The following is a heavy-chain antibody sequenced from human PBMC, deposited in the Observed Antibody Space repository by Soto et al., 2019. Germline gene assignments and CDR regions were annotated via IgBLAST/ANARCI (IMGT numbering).Heavy chain of an antibody. V-gene: IGHV1-69*01. CDR1: GGTFSSYA. J-gene: IGHJ4*02. Sequence: QVQLVQSGAEVKKPGSSVKVSCKASGGTFSSYAISWVRQAPGQGLEWMGGIIPIFGTANYAQKFQGRVTMTADESTSTAYMELSSLRSEDTAVYYCASSPRYFDWLLPYYFDYWGQGTLVTVSS. D-gene: IGHD3-9*01. CDR2: IIPIFGTA. CDR3: ASSPRYFDWLLPYYFDY.